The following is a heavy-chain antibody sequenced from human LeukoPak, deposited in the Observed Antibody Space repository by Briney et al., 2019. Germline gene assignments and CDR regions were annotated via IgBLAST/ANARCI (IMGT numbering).Heavy chain of an antibody. D-gene: IGHD2-15*01. CDR3: AREHLEEVVVVVAASHGNAFDI. CDR1: GYTFTSYG. CDR2: ISAYNGNT. Sequence: GASVKVSCKASGYTFTSYGISWVRQAPGQGLEWMGWISAYNGNTSYAQKLQGRVTMTRDMSTSTVYMELSSLRSEDTAVYYCAREHLEEVVVVVAASHGNAFDIWGQGTMVTVSS. V-gene: IGHV1-18*01. J-gene: IGHJ3*02.